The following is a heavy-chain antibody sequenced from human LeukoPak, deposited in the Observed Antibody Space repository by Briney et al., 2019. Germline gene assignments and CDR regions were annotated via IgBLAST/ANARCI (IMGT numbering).Heavy chain of an antibody. CDR2: IYSGGNT. D-gene: IGHD5-18*01. Sequence: GGSLRLSCAASGFTVSNNYITWVHQAPGKGLEWVSVIYSGGNTYYADSVKGRFTISRDNSKNTIYLQMNSLRADDTAVYYCARVPAMSEFYYYGMDVWGQGTTVTVSS. V-gene: IGHV3-53*01. J-gene: IGHJ6*02. CDR3: ARVPAMSEFYYYGMDV. CDR1: GFTVSNNY.